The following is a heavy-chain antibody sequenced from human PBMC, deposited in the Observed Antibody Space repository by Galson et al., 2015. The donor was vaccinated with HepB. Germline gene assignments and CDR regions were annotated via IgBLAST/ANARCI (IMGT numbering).Heavy chain of an antibody. J-gene: IGHJ4*02. V-gene: IGHV1-69*04. D-gene: IGHD1-26*01. Sequence: SVKVSCKASGGTFSSYAISWVRQAPGQGLEWMGRIIPILGIANYAQKFQGRVTITADKSTSTAYMELSSLRSEDTAVYYCARGGVVGATSNFDYWGQGTLVTVSS. CDR3: ARGGVVGATSNFDY. CDR1: GGTFSSYA. CDR2: IIPILGIA.